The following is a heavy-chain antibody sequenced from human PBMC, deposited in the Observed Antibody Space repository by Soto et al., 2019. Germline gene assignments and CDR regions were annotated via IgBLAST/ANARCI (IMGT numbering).Heavy chain of an antibody. Sequence: SETLSLTCAVSGGSISSSNWWSRVRQPPGKGLEWIGEIYHSGSTNYNPSLKSRVTISVDKSKNQFSLKLSSVTAADTAVYYCARDVRTGSFLDYWGQGTLVTVSS. CDR1: GGSISSSNW. CDR3: ARDVRTGSFLDY. CDR2: IYHSGST. J-gene: IGHJ4*02. D-gene: IGHD3-10*02. V-gene: IGHV4-4*02.